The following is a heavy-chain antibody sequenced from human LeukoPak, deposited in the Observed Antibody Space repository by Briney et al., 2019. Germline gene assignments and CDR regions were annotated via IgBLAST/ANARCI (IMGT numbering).Heavy chain of an antibody. Sequence: PGGSLRLSCAASGFTFSSYSMNWVRQAPGKGLEWVSYISSSSSTIYYADSVKGRFTISRDNAKNSLYLQMNSLRAEDTALYYCAKSSGNYLNYYYYMDVWGKGTTVTISS. V-gene: IGHV3-48*04. CDR3: AKSSGNYLNYYYYMDV. CDR1: GFTFSSYS. CDR2: ISSSSSTI. J-gene: IGHJ6*03. D-gene: IGHD3-10*01.